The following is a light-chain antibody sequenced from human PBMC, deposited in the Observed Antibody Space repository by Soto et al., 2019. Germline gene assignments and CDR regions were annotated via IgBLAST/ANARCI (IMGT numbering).Light chain of an antibody. CDR2: DAS. V-gene: IGKV3-11*01. CDR1: QSVSSH. Sequence: ETVLTQFPATLSLSPGERATLSCRASQSVSSHLAWYQQKPGQAPRLLIYDASNRTTGIPARFTGSGFGTDFTLTISSLDPEDFAVYFCQQRSDLITFGQGTRLEIK. J-gene: IGKJ5*01. CDR3: QQRSDLIT.